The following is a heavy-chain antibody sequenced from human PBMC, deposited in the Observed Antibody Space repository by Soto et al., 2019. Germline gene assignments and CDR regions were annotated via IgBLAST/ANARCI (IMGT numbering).Heavy chain of an antibody. V-gene: IGHV3-66*01. CDR1: GLSVSSND. Sequence: PGGSLRLSCAASGLSVSSNDMSWVRQAPGKGLECVSIIYSADNTFYVDSVKGRFIISRDNSKNTVYLQMNSLRADDTAVYYCARGPPYCGQGALVTVSS. J-gene: IGHJ4*01. CDR3: ARGPPY. CDR2: IYSADNT.